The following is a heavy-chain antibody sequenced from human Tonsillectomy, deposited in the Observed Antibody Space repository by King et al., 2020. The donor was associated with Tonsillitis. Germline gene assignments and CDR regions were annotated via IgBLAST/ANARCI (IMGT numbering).Heavy chain of an antibody. CDR1: GFTFSSYS. Sequence: VQLVESGGGLVKPGGSLRLSCAASGFTFSSYSMNWVRQAPGKGLEWVSSISSSSSYIYYADSVKGRFTISRDNAKNSLYLQMNSLRAEDTAVYYRARDQSRYSPDWFDPWGQGTLVTVSS. V-gene: IGHV3-21*01. CDR3: ARDQSRYSPDWFDP. J-gene: IGHJ5*02. D-gene: IGHD1-1*01. CDR2: ISSSSSYI.